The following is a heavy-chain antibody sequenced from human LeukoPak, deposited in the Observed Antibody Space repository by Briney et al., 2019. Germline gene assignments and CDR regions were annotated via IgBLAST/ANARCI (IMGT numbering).Heavy chain of an antibody. Sequence: SETLSLTCAVYGGSFSGYYWSWIRQPPGKGLEWIGEINHSGSTNYNPSLKSRVTISVDTSKNQFSLKLSSVTAADTAVYYCARATTAAYYYYGMDVRGQGTTVTVSS. CDR1: GGSFSGYY. V-gene: IGHV4-34*01. D-gene: IGHD4-17*01. CDR3: ARATTAAYYYYGMDV. CDR2: INHSGST. J-gene: IGHJ6*02.